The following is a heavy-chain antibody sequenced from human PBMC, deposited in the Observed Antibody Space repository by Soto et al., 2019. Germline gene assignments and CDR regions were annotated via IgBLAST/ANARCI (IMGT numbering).Heavy chain of an antibody. J-gene: IGHJ6*02. V-gene: IGHV1-46*01. CDR3: ARDSSRNDPEITFGGVIVPDYYYYYGMDV. D-gene: IGHD3-16*02. CDR1: GYTFSTYY. CDR2: INPSGGST. Sequence: ASVKVSCKASGYTFSTYYMHWVRQAPGQGYEWMGIINPSGGSTTYAQKFQGRVTMTRDTSTTTVYMELSSLKSEDTAVYYCARDSSRNDPEITFGGVIVPDYYYYYGMDVWGQGTTVTVSS.